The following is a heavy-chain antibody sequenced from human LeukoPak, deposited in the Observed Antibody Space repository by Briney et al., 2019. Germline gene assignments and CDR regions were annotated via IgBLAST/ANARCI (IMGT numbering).Heavy chain of an antibody. Sequence: QPGGSLRLSCAASGFPFSSYWMSWVRQAPGKGLEWVANIKQDGSEKYYVDSVKGRFTISRDNAKNSLYLQMNSLRAEDTAVYYCARLIVGAIDYWGQGTLVTVSS. J-gene: IGHJ4*02. V-gene: IGHV3-7*01. CDR1: GFPFSSYW. CDR2: IKQDGSEK. CDR3: ARLIVGAIDY. D-gene: IGHD1-26*01.